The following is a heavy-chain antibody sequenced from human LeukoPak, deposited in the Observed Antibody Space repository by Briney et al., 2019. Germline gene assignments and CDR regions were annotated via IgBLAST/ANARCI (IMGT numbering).Heavy chain of an antibody. D-gene: IGHD5-12*01. J-gene: IGHJ4*02. CDR1: GGTFSSYA. V-gene: IGHV1-69*13. CDR3: ASAPIRGYSGYDTFDY. Sequence: SVKVSCKASGGTFSSYAISWVRQAPGQGLEWMGGIIPIFGTANYAQKFQGRVTVTADESTSTAYMELSSLRSEDTAVYYCASAPIRGYSGYDTFDYWGQGTLVTVSS. CDR2: IIPIFGTA.